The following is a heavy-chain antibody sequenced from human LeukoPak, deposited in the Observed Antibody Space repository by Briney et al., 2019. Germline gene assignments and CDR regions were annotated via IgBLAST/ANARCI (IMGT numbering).Heavy chain of an antibody. V-gene: IGHV1-18*01. CDR2: ISAYSGST. Sequence: ASVKVSCKASGYTFTSFYITWVRQAPGQGVEWLGWISAYSGSTDYAERFQGRVTMTIDRSTNTAYMDLRSLRYDDTAVYWCTRGYGGWPTYIDYWGQGSLVIVSS. J-gene: IGHJ4*02. CDR3: TRGYGGWPTYIDY. D-gene: IGHD6-19*01. CDR1: GYTFTSFY.